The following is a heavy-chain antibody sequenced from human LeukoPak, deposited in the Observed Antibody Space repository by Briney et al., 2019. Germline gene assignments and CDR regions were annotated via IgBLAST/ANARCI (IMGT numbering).Heavy chain of an antibody. V-gene: IGHV1-18*01. CDR1: GYTFTTYN. D-gene: IGHD6-13*01. CDR3: ARVQSSSWGYAFDI. CDR2: ISADNGNT. Sequence: ASVKVSCKASGYTFTTYNINWVRQAPGQGLEWMGWISADNGNTNYAQKFQGRVTMTTDTSTSTVYMELRSLRSDDTAVYYCARVQSSSWGYAFDIWGQGTMVTVSS. J-gene: IGHJ3*02.